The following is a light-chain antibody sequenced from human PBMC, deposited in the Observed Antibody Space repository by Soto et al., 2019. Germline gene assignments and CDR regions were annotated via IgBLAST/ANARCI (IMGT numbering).Light chain of an antibody. CDR2: GAS. V-gene: IGKV3-20*01. J-gene: IGKJ4*01. Sequence: EIVLTHSPGTLSLSPGERATLSSSASQSVSSSYLAWYQQKPGQAPRLLIYGASSRATGIPDRFSGSGSGTDFTLTISRLEPEDFAVYYCQQYGSSRALTFGGGTKVDIK. CDR1: QSVSSSY. CDR3: QQYGSSRALT.